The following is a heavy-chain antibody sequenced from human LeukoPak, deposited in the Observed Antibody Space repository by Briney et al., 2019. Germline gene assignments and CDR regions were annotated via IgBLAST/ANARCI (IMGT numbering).Heavy chain of an antibody. CDR2: INHSGST. V-gene: IGHV4-34*01. J-gene: IGHJ4*02. CDR1: GGSFSGYY. D-gene: IGHD6-19*01. Sequence: SETLSLTCAVYGGSFSGYYWSWIRQPPGKGLEWIGEINHSGSTNYNPSLKSRDTISVDTSKNQFSLKLSSVTAADTAVYYCARRKGTSGWSWGSPYYFDYWGQGTLVTVSS. CDR3: ARRKGTSGWSWGSPYYFDY.